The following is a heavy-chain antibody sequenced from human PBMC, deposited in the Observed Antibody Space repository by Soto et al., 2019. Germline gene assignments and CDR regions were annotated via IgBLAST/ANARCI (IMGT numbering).Heavy chain of an antibody. J-gene: IGHJ4*02. D-gene: IGHD3-10*01. CDR2: VNPILSMS. Sequence: QVQLVQSGAEVKSAGSSVKVSCKASGDTFNFYSINWVRQTPGLGLEWVGRVNPILSMSNYAQRFQGRVTMTADKSTVTAYMELRRVRPEDTAIYYCARNYGSGYRAFDSWGQGALVTVS. CDR3: ARNYGSGYRAFDS. CDR1: GDTFNFYS. V-gene: IGHV1-69*02.